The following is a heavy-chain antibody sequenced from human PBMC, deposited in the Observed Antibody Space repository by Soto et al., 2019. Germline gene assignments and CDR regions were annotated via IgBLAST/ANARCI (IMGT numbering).Heavy chain of an antibody. D-gene: IGHD1-1*01. CDR2: INPNNGAT. Sequence: QVQLVQSGAEVKKPGASVKVSCKAPRYIFTAYFMHWVRQAPGQGLEWMGWINPNNGATNYGLSFQGSVTMTRDTSIRTAYMELSSLRSDDTAVYYCASHDPGARFDPWGQGTLVIVSS. V-gene: IGHV1-2*02. CDR1: RYIFTAYF. J-gene: IGHJ5*02. CDR3: ASHDPGARFDP.